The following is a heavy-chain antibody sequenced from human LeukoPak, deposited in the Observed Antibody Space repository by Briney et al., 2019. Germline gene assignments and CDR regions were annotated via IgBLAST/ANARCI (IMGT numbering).Heavy chain of an antibody. D-gene: IGHD6-13*01. V-gene: IGHV3-64D*06. CDR1: GFTFSSYA. CDR2: INTSGDKT. CDR3: VKDLYKGDTSTWYYFDY. Sequence: PGGSLRLFCSGSGFTFSSYAIHWVRQAPGKGPEYVSLINTSGDKTYYADSVKGRFTISRDNSKNTVSLQMSSLRAEDTAMYYCVKDLYKGDTSTWYYFDYWGQGTLVTVSS. J-gene: IGHJ4*02.